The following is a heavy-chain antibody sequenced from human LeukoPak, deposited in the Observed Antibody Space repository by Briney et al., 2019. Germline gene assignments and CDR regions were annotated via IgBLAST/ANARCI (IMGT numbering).Heavy chain of an antibody. J-gene: IGHJ4*02. V-gene: IGHV1-3*01. Sequence: ASVKVSCKAPGYTFTSYAMHWVRQAPGQRLEWMGWINAGNGNTKYSQKFQGRVTITRDTSASTAYMELSSLRSEDTAVYYCARDPDIAVAGYFDYWGQGTLVTVSS. CDR1: GYTFTSYA. CDR2: INAGNGNT. CDR3: ARDPDIAVAGYFDY. D-gene: IGHD6-19*01.